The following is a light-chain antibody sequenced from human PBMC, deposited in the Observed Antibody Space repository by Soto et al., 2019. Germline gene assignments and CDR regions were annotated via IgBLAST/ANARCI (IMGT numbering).Light chain of an antibody. CDR2: WAS. V-gene: IGKV4-1*01. J-gene: IGKJ1*01. CDR1: QSVLYISNNKNY. Sequence: DIVMTHSPDSLAVSLGERATINCKSSQSVLYISNNKNYLAWYQQKPGQPPKLLIYWASTRESGVPDRFSGSGSGTDFTLTISSLQAADVAVYYCQQYYSTPWTFGQGTKVDIK. CDR3: QQYYSTPWT.